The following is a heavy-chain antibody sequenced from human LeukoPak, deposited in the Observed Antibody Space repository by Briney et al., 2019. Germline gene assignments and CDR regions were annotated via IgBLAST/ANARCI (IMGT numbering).Heavy chain of an antibody. J-gene: IGHJ4*02. Sequence: GRSLRLSCAASGFTFSSYGMHWVRQAPGKGLEWVAVISYDGSNKYYADSVKGRFTISRDNSKNTLYLQMNSLRAEDTAVYYCAKGRRSGWYPVVFDYWGQGTLVTVSS. CDR3: AKGRRSGWYPVVFDY. CDR2: ISYDGSNK. CDR1: GFTFSSYG. D-gene: IGHD6-19*01. V-gene: IGHV3-30*18.